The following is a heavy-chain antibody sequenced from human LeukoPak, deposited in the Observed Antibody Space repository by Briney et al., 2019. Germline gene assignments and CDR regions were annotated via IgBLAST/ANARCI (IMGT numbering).Heavy chain of an antibody. CDR3: ARIYDSSGYYYYYYYMDV. D-gene: IGHD3-22*01. V-gene: IGHV1-18*01. Sequence: GASVKVSCKASGYTFTSYGINWLRQAPGQGLEWMGWISAYNGNTNYAQKLQGRVTMTTDTSTSTAYMELRSLRSDDTAVYYCARIYDSSGYYYYYYYMDVWGKGTTVTISS. CDR2: ISAYNGNT. CDR1: GYTFTSYG. J-gene: IGHJ6*03.